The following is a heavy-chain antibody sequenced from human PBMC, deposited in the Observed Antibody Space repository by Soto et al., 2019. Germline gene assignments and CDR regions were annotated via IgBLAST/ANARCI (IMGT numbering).Heavy chain of an antibody. CDR2: FIAMLGTP. CDR3: ARGAMAKFDY. J-gene: IGHJ4*02. CDR1: GGTFGSHG. V-gene: IGHV1-69*13. Sequence: VKVSCKASGGTFGSHGVAWVRQAPGQGLECMGGFIAMLGTPTYAKKVQGRATITADESLTSSYLELRSLRSEDTAVYFCARGAMAKFDYWGQGTVVTVYS. D-gene: IGHD5-18*01.